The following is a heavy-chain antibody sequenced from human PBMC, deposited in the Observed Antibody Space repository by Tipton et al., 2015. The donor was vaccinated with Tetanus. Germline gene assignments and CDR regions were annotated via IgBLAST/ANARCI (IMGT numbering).Heavy chain of an antibody. Sequence: LSLTCVASGFTFSSFGMNWVRQAPGKGLEWVSYISTATSLTFYADSVKGRFTISRDNAKNSLYLQMNSLRVDDTAVYYCAKDGCFSVGCLGSDYWGQGTLVTVSS. CDR2: ISTATSLT. D-gene: IGHD5/OR15-5a*01. J-gene: IGHJ4*02. V-gene: IGHV3-48*01. CDR1: GFTFSSFG. CDR3: AKDGCFSVGCLGSDY.